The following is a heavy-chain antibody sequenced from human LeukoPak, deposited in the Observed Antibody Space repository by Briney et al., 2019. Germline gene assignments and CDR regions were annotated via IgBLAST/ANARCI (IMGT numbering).Heavy chain of an antibody. D-gene: IGHD3-22*01. Sequence: GGSLRLSCAASGFTFSSYAMHWVRQAPGKGLEWVAVISYDGSNKYYADSVKGRFTISRDNSKNTLYLQMNSLRAEDTAVYYCARVPYDSSGQRTPHFDYWGQGTPVTVSS. J-gene: IGHJ4*02. CDR2: ISYDGSNK. CDR3: ARVPYDSSGQRTPHFDY. V-gene: IGHV3-30-3*01. CDR1: GFTFSSYA.